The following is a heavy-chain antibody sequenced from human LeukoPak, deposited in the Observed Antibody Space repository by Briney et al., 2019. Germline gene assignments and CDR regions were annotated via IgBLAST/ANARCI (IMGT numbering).Heavy chain of an antibody. J-gene: IGHJ5*02. CDR3: ARGNSATRITIFGVVNWFDP. CDR2: ISSSGSTI. Sequence: GGSLRLSCAASGFTSSSYEMNRVRQAPGKGLEWVSYISSSGSTIYYADSVKGRFTISRDNAKNSLYLQMNSLRAEDTAVYYCARGNSATRITIFGVVNWFDPWGQGTLVTVSS. V-gene: IGHV3-48*03. CDR1: GFTSSSYE. D-gene: IGHD3-3*01.